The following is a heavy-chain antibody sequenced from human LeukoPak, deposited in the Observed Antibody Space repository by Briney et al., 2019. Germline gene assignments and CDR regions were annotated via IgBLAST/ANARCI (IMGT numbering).Heavy chain of an antibody. CDR1: GFTFSSYW. CDR3: AKLGSNWNYSPSAFDI. J-gene: IGHJ3*02. Sequence: GGSLRLSCAASGFTFSSYWMSWVRQAPGKGLEWVANIKQDGSEKYYVDSVKGRFTISRDNAKNSLYLQMNSLRAEDTALYYCAKLGSNWNYSPSAFDIWGQGTMVTVSS. CDR2: IKQDGSEK. V-gene: IGHV3-7*03. D-gene: IGHD1-7*01.